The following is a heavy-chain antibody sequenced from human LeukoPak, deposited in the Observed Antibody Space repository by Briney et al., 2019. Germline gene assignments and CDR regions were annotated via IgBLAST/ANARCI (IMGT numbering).Heavy chain of an antibody. J-gene: IGHJ6*03. CDR1: GFTVSSNY. V-gene: IGHV3-53*01. Sequence: PGGSLRLSCAASGFTVSSNYMSWVRQAPGKGLEWVSVIYSGGSTYYADSVKGRFTISRDKSNNTLYLQMHSPRAEDTAMYYCARVATNAYNWNLAQYFYYMDVWGKGNTVTVSS. D-gene: IGHD1-7*01. CDR2: IYSGGST. CDR3: ARVATNAYNWNLAQYFYYMDV.